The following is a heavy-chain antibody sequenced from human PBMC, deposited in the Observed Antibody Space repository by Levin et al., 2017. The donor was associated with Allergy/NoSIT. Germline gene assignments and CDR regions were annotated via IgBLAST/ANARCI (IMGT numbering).Heavy chain of an antibody. V-gene: IGHV3-23*01. D-gene: IGHD3-10*01. Sequence: PGGSLRLSCVASGFNLNTFGMTWVRQAPGKGLEWVSYGTPDGSRTYYADSVKGRFTISRDNSNNTLYLQMNSLRAEDTALYYCAKCGSYYFSGSPSGLDVWGQGTTVTVSS. CDR3: AKCGSYYFSGSPSGLDV. CDR1: GFNLNTFG. J-gene: IGHJ6*02. CDR2: GTPDGSRT.